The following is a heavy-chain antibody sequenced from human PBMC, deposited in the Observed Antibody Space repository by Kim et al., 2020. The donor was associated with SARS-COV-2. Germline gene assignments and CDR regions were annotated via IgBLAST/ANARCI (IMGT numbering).Heavy chain of an antibody. V-gene: IGHV4-34*01. CDR3: ARGSAHRINTLSPVNWFDP. CDR2: INHSGST. CDR1: GGSFSGYY. Sequence: SETLSLTCAVYGGSFSGYYRSWIRQPPGKGLEWIGEINHSGSTNYNPSLKSRVTISVDTSKNQFSLKLSSVTAADTAVYYCARGSAHRINTLSPVNWFDPWGQGTLVTVSS. D-gene: IGHD2-15*01. J-gene: IGHJ5*02.